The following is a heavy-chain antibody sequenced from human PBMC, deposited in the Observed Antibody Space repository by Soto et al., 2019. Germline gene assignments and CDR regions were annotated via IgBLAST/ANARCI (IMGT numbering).Heavy chain of an antibody. J-gene: IGHJ3*02. V-gene: IGHV4-31*03. CDR3: ARRNKGIKYCSGGSCYPTDAFDI. Sequence: SETLSLTCTVSGGSISSGGYYWSWIRQHPGKGLEWIGYIYYSGSTYYNPSLKSRVTISVDTSKNQFSLKLSSVTAADTAVYYCARRNKGIKYCSGGSCYPTDAFDIWGQGTMVTVSS. CDR1: GGSISSGGYY. CDR2: IYYSGST. D-gene: IGHD2-15*01.